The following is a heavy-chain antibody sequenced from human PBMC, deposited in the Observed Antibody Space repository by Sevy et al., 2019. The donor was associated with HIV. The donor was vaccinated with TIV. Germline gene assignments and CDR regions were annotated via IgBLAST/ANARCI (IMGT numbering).Heavy chain of an antibody. V-gene: IGHV4-59*13. CDR1: GGSISSYY. CDR2: IYYSGST. D-gene: IGHD3-9*01. CDR3: AGDQCSYDILTGYIDY. J-gene: IGHJ4*02. Sequence: SETLSLTCSVSGGSISSYYWSWIRQPPGKGLEWVGYIYYSGSTNYNPSLRSGVTISLDTSRKQFSLKLSSVTTADTAVYYCAGDQCSYDILTGYIDYWGQGTLVTVSS.